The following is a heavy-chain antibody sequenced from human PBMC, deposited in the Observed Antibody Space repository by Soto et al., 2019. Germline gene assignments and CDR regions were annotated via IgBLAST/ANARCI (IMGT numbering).Heavy chain of an antibody. D-gene: IGHD6-19*01. Sequence: SETLSLTCTVSGGSISSYYWSWIRQPPGKGLEWIGYIYYSGSTNYNPSLKSRVTISVDTSKNQFSLKLSSVTAADTAVYYCARNSHYSSGWGAEYFQHWGQGTLVTVSS. CDR3: ARNSHYSSGWGAEYFQH. CDR2: IYYSGST. J-gene: IGHJ1*01. CDR1: GGSISSYY. V-gene: IGHV4-59*01.